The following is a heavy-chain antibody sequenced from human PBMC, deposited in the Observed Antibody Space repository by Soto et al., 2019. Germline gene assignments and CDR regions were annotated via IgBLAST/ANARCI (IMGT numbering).Heavy chain of an antibody. CDR2: INPSGGST. CDR1: GYTFSSYL. Sequence: ASVKVSCKASGYTFSSYLIHWVRQAPGQGLEWMGIINPSGGSTNYARKFQGRATMTRDTSTSTVYMELSSLRSEDTAVFYCARVLGGPTPFFGYWGQGTLVTVSS. J-gene: IGHJ4*02. CDR3: ARVLGGPTPFFGY. V-gene: IGHV1-46*01. D-gene: IGHD3-16*01.